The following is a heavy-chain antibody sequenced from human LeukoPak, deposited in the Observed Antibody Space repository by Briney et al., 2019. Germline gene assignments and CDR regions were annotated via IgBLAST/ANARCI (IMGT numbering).Heavy chain of an antibody. D-gene: IGHD3-22*01. V-gene: IGHV1-69*05. CDR1: GGTFSSYA. CDR3: VTGYYDSSGYYHGRGAFDI. J-gene: IGHJ3*02. Sequence: SVKVSCKASGGTFSSYAISWVRQAPGQGLEWMGRIIPIFGTANYAQKFQGRVTITTDESTSTAYMELSSLRSEDTVVYYCVTGYYDSSGYYHGRGAFDIWGQGTMVTVSS. CDR2: IIPIFGTA.